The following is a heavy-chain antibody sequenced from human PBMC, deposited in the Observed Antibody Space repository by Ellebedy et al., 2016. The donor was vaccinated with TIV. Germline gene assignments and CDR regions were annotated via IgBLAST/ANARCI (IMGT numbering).Heavy chain of an antibody. CDR2: ISGDGTTTT. Sequence: PGGSLRLSCAASGFTFSSYTMNWVRQAPGKGLEWVSYISGDGTTTTYCADSVKGRFTISRDNAKNSLFLQMNSLRAEYTAVYFCARDLNWAFDYWGQGTLVTVSS. J-gene: IGHJ4*02. CDR3: ARDLNWAFDY. CDR1: GFTFSSYT. V-gene: IGHV3-48*04. D-gene: IGHD7-27*01.